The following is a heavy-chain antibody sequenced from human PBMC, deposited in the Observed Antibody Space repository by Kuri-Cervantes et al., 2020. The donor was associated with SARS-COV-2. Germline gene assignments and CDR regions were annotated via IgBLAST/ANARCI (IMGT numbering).Heavy chain of an antibody. CDR3: ASVVVVPDYTEKQWLVWRLYDY. Sequence: GESLKISCAASGFTFSDYYMSWIRQAPGKGLEWVSYISSSSSYTNYADSVKGRFTTSRDYAKNSLYLQMNSMRAEDTAVYYCASVVVVPDYTEKQWLVWRLYDYWGQGTLVTVSS. CDR2: ISSSSSYT. V-gene: IGHV3-11*06. D-gene: IGHD2-2*01. J-gene: IGHJ4*02. CDR1: GFTFSDYY.